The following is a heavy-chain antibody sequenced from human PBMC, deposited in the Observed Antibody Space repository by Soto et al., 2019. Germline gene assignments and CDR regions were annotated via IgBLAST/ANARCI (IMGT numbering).Heavy chain of an antibody. CDR1: GGTFSSYT. V-gene: IGHV1-69*02. J-gene: IGHJ4*02. CDR2: IIPILGIA. D-gene: IGHD3-22*01. CDR3: ARTVGPHYYDSSGGFDY. Sequence: QVQLVQSGAEVKKPGSSVKVSCKASGGTFSSYTISWVRQAPGQGLEWMGRIIPILGIANYAQKFQGRVTITADKSTSTADMELSSLRSEDTAVYYCARTVGPHYYDSSGGFDYWGQGTLVTVSS.